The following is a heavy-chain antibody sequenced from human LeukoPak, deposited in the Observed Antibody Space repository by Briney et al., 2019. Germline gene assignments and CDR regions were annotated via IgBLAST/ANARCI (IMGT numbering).Heavy chain of an antibody. J-gene: IGHJ4*02. CDR1: GFTFGDYA. V-gene: IGHV3-49*03. CDR2: IGSKAYGGTT. D-gene: IGHD3-22*01. CDR3: TRDGRVVITYYFDY. Sequence: PGRSLRLSCTASGFTFGDYAMSWFRQAPGKGLEWVGFIGSKAYGGTTEYAASVKGRFTISRDDAKSIAYLQMNSLKTEDTAVYYCTRDGRVVITYYFDYWGQGTLVTVSS.